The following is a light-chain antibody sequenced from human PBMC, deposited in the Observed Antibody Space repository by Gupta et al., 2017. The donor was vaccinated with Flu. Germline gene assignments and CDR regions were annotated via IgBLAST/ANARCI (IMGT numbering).Light chain of an antibody. Sequence: QAALTQPAFVAGSAGQSITISCSGTGSDVGSYNYVSWYQQHPGKAPKLFIYDVNNRPSGVSCPFSVSKSGTTASLTISGLQAEDEADYYFCSYTTTTNWLFGGGTKLTVL. V-gene: IGLV2-14*01. CDR3: CSYTTTTNWL. CDR1: GSDVGSYNY. J-gene: IGLJ3*02. CDR2: DVN.